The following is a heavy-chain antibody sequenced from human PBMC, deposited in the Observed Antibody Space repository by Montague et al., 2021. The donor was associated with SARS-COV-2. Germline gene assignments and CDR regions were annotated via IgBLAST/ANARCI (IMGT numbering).Heavy chain of an antibody. D-gene: IGHD3-22*01. CDR3: ARGRQHFNMIVVVMTGGEYYFDY. V-gene: IGHV4-34*01. CDR2: INHRGTS. CDR1: GGSFSDYY. Sequence: SETLSLTCAVYGGSFSDYYWSWIRQPPGKGLEWIREINHRGTSKYNPSLKSRVSISLDTSKNQFSLYLSSVTAADTAVYYCARGRQHFNMIVVVMTGGEYYFDYWGQGTLVTVSS. J-gene: IGHJ4*02.